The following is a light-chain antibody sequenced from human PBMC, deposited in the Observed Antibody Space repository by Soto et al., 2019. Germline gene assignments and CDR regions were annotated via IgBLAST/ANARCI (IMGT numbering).Light chain of an antibody. CDR1: SSNIGANYD. J-gene: IGLJ1*01. CDR3: QSYDSSLNRV. V-gene: IGLV1-40*01. CDR2: GDN. Sequence: QSALSQPPSVSGAPGQRITISCTGSSSNIGANYDVHWYRQVPGTAPKLLMSGDNNRPSGVADRFSGSKSGTSASLAITRLQAEDEADYYCQSYDSSLNRVFGTGTRSPS.